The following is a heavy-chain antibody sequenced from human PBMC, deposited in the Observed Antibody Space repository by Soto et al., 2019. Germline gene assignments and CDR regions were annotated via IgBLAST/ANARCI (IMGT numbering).Heavy chain of an antibody. CDR3: TTSYYYDSSYRDY. V-gene: IGHV3-73*01. J-gene: IGHJ4*02. CDR2: IRSKANSYAT. Sequence: GGSLRLSCAASGFTFSGSAMHWVRQASGRGLEWVGRIRSKANSYATAYAASVKGRFTISRDDSKNTAYLQMNSLKTEDTAVYYCTTSYYYDSSYRDYWGQGTLVTVSS. CDR1: GFTFSGSA. D-gene: IGHD3-22*01.